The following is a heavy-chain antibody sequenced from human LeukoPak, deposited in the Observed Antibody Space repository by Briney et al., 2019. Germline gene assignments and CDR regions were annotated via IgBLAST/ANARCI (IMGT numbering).Heavy chain of an antibody. CDR2: TGNKANSYTT. J-gene: IGHJ4*02. Sequence: PGGSLRLSCAASGFTVSSNYMDWVRQAPGKGLEWVGRTGNKANSYTTDYAASVKGRFTISRDDSKNSLYLQMDSLKTEDTAVCYCCRDGGAEYDDYYFDHWGQGTLVTVSS. V-gene: IGHV3-72*01. CDR3: CRDGGAEYDDYYFDH. CDR1: GFTVSSNY. D-gene: IGHD1-1*01.